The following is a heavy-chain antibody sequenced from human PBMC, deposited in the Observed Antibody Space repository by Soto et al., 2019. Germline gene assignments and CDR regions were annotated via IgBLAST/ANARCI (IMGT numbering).Heavy chain of an antibody. Sequence: EVQLLESGGGLVQPGGSLRLSCAASGFTFSSYAMSWVRQAPGKGLEWVSAISGSGGSTYYADSVKGRFTISRDNSKNTLYLQMNSLRAEDTAVYYCAKDWSRRIGYCSSTSCQGWFDPWGQGTLVTVSS. CDR1: GFTFSSYA. D-gene: IGHD2-2*01. J-gene: IGHJ5*02. V-gene: IGHV3-23*01. CDR3: AKDWSRRIGYCSSTSCQGWFDP. CDR2: ISGSGGST.